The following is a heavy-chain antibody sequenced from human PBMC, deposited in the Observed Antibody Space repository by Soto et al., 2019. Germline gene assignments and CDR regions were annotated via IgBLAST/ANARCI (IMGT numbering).Heavy chain of an antibody. J-gene: IGHJ4*02. D-gene: IGHD3-16*02. CDR3: ARGRLHFGELSFNYLDF. CDR1: GGSFSDYF. CDR2: INHSGSA. Sequence: QVQLQQWGAGLLKPSETLSLTCAVYGGSFSDYFWSWIRQPPGKGLEWIGEINHSGSATYIPSLRSRVTISVDTSKNQFSLKLNSVTAADTAVYYCARGRLHFGELSFNYLDFWGQGTLVTVSS. V-gene: IGHV4-34*01.